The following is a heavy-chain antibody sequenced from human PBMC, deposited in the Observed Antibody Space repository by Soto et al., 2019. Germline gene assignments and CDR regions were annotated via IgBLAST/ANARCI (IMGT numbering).Heavy chain of an antibody. Sequence: QVQMVHSESEVKKTGSSVRVSCKVSGGAFKNSAIRWVRQAPGQGLEWVGGILPVFDELNYAPKLQGRVTIPAAEATSTAHLELGSLTTEDAAVYFCARASDKSGSYYWGQGNLVNVSP. CDR1: GGAFKNSA. V-gene: IGHV1-69*01. CDR2: ILPVFDEL. J-gene: IGHJ4*02. CDR3: ARASDKSGSYY. D-gene: IGHD3-3*01.